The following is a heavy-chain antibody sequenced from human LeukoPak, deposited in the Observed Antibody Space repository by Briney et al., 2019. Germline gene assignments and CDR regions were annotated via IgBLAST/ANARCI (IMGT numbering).Heavy chain of an antibody. CDR3: ARDPPRRYYDSSGYS. CDR1: GFTFSSYS. CDR2: ISSSSSYI. D-gene: IGHD3-22*01. J-gene: IGHJ4*02. Sequence: GGSLRLXCAASGFTFSSYSMNWVRQAPGKGLEWVSSISSSSSYIYYADSVKGRFTISRDNAKNSLYLQMNSLRAEDTAVYYCARDPPRRYYDSSGYSWGQGTLVTVSS. V-gene: IGHV3-21*01.